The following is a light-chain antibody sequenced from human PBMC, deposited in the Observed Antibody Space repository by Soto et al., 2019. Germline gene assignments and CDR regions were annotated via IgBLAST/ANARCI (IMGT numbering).Light chain of an antibody. V-gene: IGKV3-15*01. J-gene: IGKJ5*01. CDR1: QSVSSN. CDR3: QQYDNWPIT. Sequence: EIVMTQSPATLSVSPGERATLSCRASQSVSSNLAWYQQKPGQAPRLLIYGASTRATGIPARLSGSGSGTEFTLTISSLQSEDFAVFYCQQYDNWPITFGQGTRLEMK. CDR2: GAS.